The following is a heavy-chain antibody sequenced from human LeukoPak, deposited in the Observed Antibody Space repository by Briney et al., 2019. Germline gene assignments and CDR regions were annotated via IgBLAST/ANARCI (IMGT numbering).Heavy chain of an antibody. J-gene: IGHJ6*02. CDR3: ARDVCPAYSSGWCYYGMDV. Sequence: ASVKVSCKASGYTFTGYYMHWVRQAPGQGLEWMGWINPNSGGTNYAQKLQGGVTMTRDTSISTAYMELSRLRSDDTAVYYCARDVCPAYSSGWCYYGMDVWGQGTTVTVSS. CDR1: GYTFTGYY. CDR2: INPNSGGT. D-gene: IGHD6-19*01. V-gene: IGHV1-2*02.